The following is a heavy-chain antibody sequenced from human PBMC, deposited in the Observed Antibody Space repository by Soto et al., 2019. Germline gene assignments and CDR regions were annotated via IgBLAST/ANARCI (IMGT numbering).Heavy chain of an antibody. V-gene: IGHV5-51*01. Sequence: GESLKISCKGSGYSFTSYWIGWVRQMPGKGLEWMGIIYPGDSDTRYSPSFQGQVTISADKSISTAYLQWSSLKASDTAMYYCARPFYDYGDYNNPFDIWGQGTMVTVSS. CDR1: GYSFTSYW. CDR2: IYPGDSDT. J-gene: IGHJ3*02. D-gene: IGHD4-17*01. CDR3: ARPFYDYGDYNNPFDI.